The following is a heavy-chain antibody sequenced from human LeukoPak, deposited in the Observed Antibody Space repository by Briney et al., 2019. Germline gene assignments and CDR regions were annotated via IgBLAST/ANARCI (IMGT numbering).Heavy chain of an antibody. CDR1: GFRFGSDW. CDR2: INPDGSEK. Sequence: GGSLRLSCAASGFRFGSDWMSWVRQAPGKGLEWVANINPDGSEKYYVDSVKGRFTISRDNDKNSLYLRLNSLRADDTAVYYCVRYYDPPVGDAFDIWGQGTWVTVSS. CDR3: VRYYDPPVGDAFDI. D-gene: IGHD3-16*01. J-gene: IGHJ3*02. V-gene: IGHV3-7*01.